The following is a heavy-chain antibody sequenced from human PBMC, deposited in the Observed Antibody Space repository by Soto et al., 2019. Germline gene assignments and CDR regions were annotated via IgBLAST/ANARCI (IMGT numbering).Heavy chain of an antibody. CDR1: GFTFSSYG. Sequence: GGSLRLSCAASGFTFSSYGMSWVRQAPGKGLEWVAGIPVIGERRYYADSVKGRFTISRDNAKNTLYLQMNSLRVEDAAVYFCAREADRYGTVCFDSWGQGTPVTVSS. J-gene: IGHJ5*02. V-gene: IGHV3-23*01. D-gene: IGHD1-1*01. CDR2: IPVIGERR. CDR3: AREADRYGTVCFDS.